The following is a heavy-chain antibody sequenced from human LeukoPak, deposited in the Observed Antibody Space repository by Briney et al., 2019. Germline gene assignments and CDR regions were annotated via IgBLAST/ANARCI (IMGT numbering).Heavy chain of an antibody. V-gene: IGHV1-2*02. CDR3: ARGREVAGTVSY. CDR1: GYTFTGYY. J-gene: IGHJ4*02. D-gene: IGHD6-19*01. Sequence: ASVKVSCKASGYTFTGYYMHWVRQAPGQGLEWMGWINPNHGDTNYAQKFQGRVTMTRDTSSSTAYMELSRLRFDDSAVYYCARGREVAGTVSYWGQGTLVTVSS. CDR2: INPNHGDT.